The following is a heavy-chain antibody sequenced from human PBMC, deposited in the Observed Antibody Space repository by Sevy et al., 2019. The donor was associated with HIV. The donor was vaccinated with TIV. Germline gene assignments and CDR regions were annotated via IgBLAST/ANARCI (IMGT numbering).Heavy chain of an antibody. D-gene: IGHD2-15*01. CDR3: AKGYCSGGTCPRDYYYYGMDV. V-gene: IGHV3-23*01. CDR2: IGGSGRYT. CDR1: GFTFSTYA. J-gene: IGHJ6*02. Sequence: GGSLRLSCAPSGFTFSTYAMNWDRQAPGKGLEWVSSIGGSGRYTYYADSVEGRFTISRDNSKNMLYLQMNSLRVADTAVYYCAKGYCSGGTCPRDYYYYGMDVWGQGTTVTISS.